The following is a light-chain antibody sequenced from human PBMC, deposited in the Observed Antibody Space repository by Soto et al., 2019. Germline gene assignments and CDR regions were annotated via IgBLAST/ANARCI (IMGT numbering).Light chain of an antibody. J-gene: IGKJ4*01. Sequence: EIVLTQSPATLSLSLGERATLSCRASQSVGSSLAWYQQKPGQAPRLLIYDASNRATGIPARFSGSGSGTDFTLTISSLEPEDFAVYYCQQRSYWLFGGGTKVEIK. V-gene: IGKV3-11*01. CDR3: QQRSYWL. CDR2: DAS. CDR1: QSVGSS.